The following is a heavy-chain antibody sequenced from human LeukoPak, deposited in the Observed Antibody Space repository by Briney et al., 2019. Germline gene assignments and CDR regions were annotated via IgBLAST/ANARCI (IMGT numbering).Heavy chain of an antibody. D-gene: IGHD3-3*01. CDR2: INTDGSIT. CDR1: GFTFSSYW. CDR3: ARVTGWLLYDY. V-gene: IGHV3-74*01. Sequence: GGSLRLSCAASGFTFSSYWMHWVRQAPGKGLVWVSRINTDGSITSYADSVKGRLTISRDNAKNTLYLQMNSLRAEDTAVYYCARVTGWLLYDYWGQGTLVTVSS. J-gene: IGHJ4*02.